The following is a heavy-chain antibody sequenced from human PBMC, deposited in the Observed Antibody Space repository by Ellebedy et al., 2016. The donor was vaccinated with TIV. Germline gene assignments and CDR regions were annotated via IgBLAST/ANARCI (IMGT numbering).Heavy chain of an antibody. D-gene: IGHD3-3*01. CDR1: GGSINGYY. CDR2: IYYSWST. CDR3: ARIAFWSGYYKVVGYYYGMDV. Sequence: MPSETLSLTCTVSGGSINGYYWSWVRQPPGKGLDWIGYIYYSWSTNYNPSLKRRVTMSVDTSKNQISLKLRSVTAADTAVYYCARIAFWSGYYKVVGYYYGMDVWGQGTTVTVSS. J-gene: IGHJ6*02. V-gene: IGHV4-59*08.